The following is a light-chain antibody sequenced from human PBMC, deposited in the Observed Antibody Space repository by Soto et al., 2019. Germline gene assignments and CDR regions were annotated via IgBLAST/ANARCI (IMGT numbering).Light chain of an antibody. J-gene: IGKJ1*01. CDR1: QSVGRN. CDR2: GAS. Sequence: EIVMTQSPATLSVSPGDRATLSCRASQSVGRNLAWYQQKPGQTPSLVIYGASTRATGVPATFSGSGSGTEFTLTISSLQSEDLAVYYCQQYNNWPRTVGPGTKVEIK. CDR3: QQYNNWPRT. V-gene: IGKV3-15*01.